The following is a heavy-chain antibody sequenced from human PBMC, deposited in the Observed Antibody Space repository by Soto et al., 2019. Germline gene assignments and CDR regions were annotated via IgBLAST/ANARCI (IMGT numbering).Heavy chain of an antibody. CDR1: GFTFSSYA. CDR2: ISGSGGST. D-gene: IGHD2-15*01. Sequence: GGSLRLSCAASGFTFSSYAMSWVRQAPGKGLEWISAISGSGGSTYYADSVKGRFTISRDNSKNTLYLQMNSLRAEDTAVYYCANFRCSGGSCSGPILWYWGQGTLVTVSS. J-gene: IGHJ4*02. CDR3: ANFRCSGGSCSGPILWY. V-gene: IGHV3-23*01.